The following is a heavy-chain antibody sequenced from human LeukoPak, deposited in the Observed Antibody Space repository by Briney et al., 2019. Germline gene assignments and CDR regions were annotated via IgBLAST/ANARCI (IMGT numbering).Heavy chain of an antibody. CDR2: ISYDGSNK. V-gene: IGHV3-30*18. CDR1: GFTFSSYG. J-gene: IGHJ4*02. Sequence: GGSLRLSCAASGFTFSSYGMHWVRQAPGKGLEWVAVISYDGSNKYYADSVKGRFTISRDNSKNTLYLQMNSLRAVDTAVYYCAKDSDYYYDNSRGPFYYYRGQGTLVTVSS. CDR3: AKDSDYYYDNSRGPFYYY. D-gene: IGHD3-22*01.